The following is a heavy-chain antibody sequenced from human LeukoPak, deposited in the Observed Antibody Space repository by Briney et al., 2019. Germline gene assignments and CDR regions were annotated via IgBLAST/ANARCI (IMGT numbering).Heavy chain of an antibody. V-gene: IGHV3-30*02. CDR1: AFTFSNYG. CDR2: IRYDETKK. D-gene: IGHD3-10*01. CDR3: AGNPMVRGKDAFDI. J-gene: IGHJ3*02. Sequence: GGSLKLSCAASAFTFSNYGIHWVRQAPGKGLEWVAFIRYDETKKYYADSVEGRFTISRDISKNILYLQMNSLSAEDTAVYYCAGNPMVRGKDAFDIWGQGTMVTVSS.